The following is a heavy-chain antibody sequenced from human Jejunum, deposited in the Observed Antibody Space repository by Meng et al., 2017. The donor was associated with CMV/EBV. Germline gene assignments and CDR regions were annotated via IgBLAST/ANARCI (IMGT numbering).Heavy chain of an antibody. CDR3: ARYELATINHY. D-gene: IGHD5-24*01. V-gene: IGHV4-39*07. CDR1: GDSMNSVNYY. J-gene: IGHJ4*02. CDR2: VFYGGST. Sequence: QLQLQESGPGLVKPSETLSLICTVSGDSMNSVNYYWGWIRQPPGKGLEWIGHVFYGGSTSYNPSLKSRVAISIDTPKNQFSLKLNSVTAADTAVYYCARYELATINHYWGQGTLVTVSS.